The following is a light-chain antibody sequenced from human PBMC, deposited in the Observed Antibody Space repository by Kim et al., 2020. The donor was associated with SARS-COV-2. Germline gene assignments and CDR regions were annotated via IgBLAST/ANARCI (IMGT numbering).Light chain of an antibody. V-gene: IGKV1-5*03. CDR2: KAS. J-gene: IGKJ1*01. CDR3: QQYNSLWT. CDR1: QSISSW. Sequence: DIQMNQSPSTLSASVGDRVTITCRASQSISSWLAWYQQKPGKAPKVLIYKASSLESGVPSRFSGSGSGTEFTLTISSLQPDDFATYCCQQYNSLWTFGQGTKVDIK.